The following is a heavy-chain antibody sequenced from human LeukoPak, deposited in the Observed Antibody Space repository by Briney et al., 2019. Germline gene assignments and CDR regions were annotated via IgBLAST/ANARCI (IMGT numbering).Heavy chain of an antibody. J-gene: IGHJ4*02. Sequence: ASVKVSCKASGYTFTSYGISWVRQAPGQGLEWMGWISAYTGNTNYPQEFQGRVTMTTDTSTSTAYMELRSLRSDDTAVYYCARDIATVQHQDWGQGTLVTVSS. D-gene: IGHD1-1*01. V-gene: IGHV1-18*01. CDR2: ISAYTGNT. CDR3: ARDIATVQHQD. CDR1: GYTFTSYG.